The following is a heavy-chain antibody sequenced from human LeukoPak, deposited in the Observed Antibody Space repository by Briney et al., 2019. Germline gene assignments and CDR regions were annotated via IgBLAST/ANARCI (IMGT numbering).Heavy chain of an antibody. CDR3: ARAGGYSYGLTYYYYGMDV. CDR2: IYSGGST. CDR1: VFTFSNYC. J-gene: IGHJ6*02. D-gene: IGHD5-18*01. V-gene: IGHV3-53*01. Sequence: GGSLRLSCAASVFTFSNYCMSWVRQAPGKGLEWVSVIYSGGSTYYADSVKGRFTISRDNSKNTLYLQMNSLRAEDTAVYYCARAGGYSYGLTYYYYGMDVWGQGTTVTVSS.